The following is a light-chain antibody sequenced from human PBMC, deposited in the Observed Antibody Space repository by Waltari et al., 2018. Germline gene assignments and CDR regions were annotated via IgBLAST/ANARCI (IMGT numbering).Light chain of an antibody. CDR2: AAS. CDR3: QQTYTVPRS. CDR1: QSVRNY. V-gene: IGKV1-39*01. J-gene: IGKJ2*01. Sequence: DIRMTQSPPSLSASVGDTVTMTCRASQSVRNYLTWFQQKPGEAPKLLIHAASSLGFGVPSRFSGSGSETDFTLTIAGLQREDVGTYYCQQTYTVPRSFGQGTKVE.